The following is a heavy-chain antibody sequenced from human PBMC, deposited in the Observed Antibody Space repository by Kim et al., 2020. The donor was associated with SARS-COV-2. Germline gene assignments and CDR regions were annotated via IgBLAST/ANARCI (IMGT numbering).Heavy chain of an antibody. CDR3: ARDRVFDYYGMDV. D-gene: IGHD6-13*01. J-gene: IGHJ6*02. Sequence: YDISVKSRITINPDPSKNQFSLQVNSVTPEDAAVYYCARDRVFDYYGMDVWGQGTTVTVSS. V-gene: IGHV6-1*01.